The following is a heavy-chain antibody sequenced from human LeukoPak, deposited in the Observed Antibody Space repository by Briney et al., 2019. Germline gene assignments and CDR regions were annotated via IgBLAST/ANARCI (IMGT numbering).Heavy chain of an antibody. CDR1: GGSISSYY. Sequence: SETLSLTCTVSGGSISSYYWSWIRQPAGKGLEWIGRIYTSGSTNYNPSLKSRVTISVDTSKNQFSLKLSSVTAADTAVYYCARDRLVPAAISGGFDYWGQGTLVTVSS. D-gene: IGHD2-2*02. CDR3: ARDRLVPAAISGGFDY. V-gene: IGHV4-4*07. J-gene: IGHJ4*02. CDR2: IYTSGST.